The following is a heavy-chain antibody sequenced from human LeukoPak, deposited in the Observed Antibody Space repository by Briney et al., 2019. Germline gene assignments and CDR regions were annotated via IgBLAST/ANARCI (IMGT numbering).Heavy chain of an antibody. Sequence: PSETLSLTCAVYGGSFSGYYWSWIRQPPGKGLEWIGEINHSGSTNYNPSLKSRVTISVDTSKNQFSLKLSSVTAADTAVYYCARRSPYCGGDCYSPNWFDPWGQGTLVTVSS. CDR3: ARRSPYCGGDCYSPNWFDP. CDR2: INHSGST. V-gene: IGHV4-34*01. D-gene: IGHD2-21*02. CDR1: GGSFSGYY. J-gene: IGHJ5*02.